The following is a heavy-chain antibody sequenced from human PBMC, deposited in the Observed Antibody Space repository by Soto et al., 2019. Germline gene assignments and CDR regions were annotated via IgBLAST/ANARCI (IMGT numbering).Heavy chain of an antibody. J-gene: IGHJ4*02. CDR2: ISGSGGST. D-gene: IGHD1-26*01. V-gene: IGHV3-23*01. Sequence: EVPLLESGGGLVQPGGSLRLSCAASGFTFSSYAMRWVRQSPVKGLEWVSAISGSGGSTYYADSVKGRFTISRDNSENTLYLQMNSLTAEDTAVYYCARRGSGNYYDYWGQGTLVTVSS. CDR1: GFTFSSYA. CDR3: ARRGSGNYYDY.